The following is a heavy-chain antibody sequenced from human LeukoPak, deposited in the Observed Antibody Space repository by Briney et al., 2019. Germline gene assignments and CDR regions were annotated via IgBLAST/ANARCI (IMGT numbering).Heavy chain of an antibody. V-gene: IGHV4-34*01. CDR2: IIHSGSS. CDR1: GESFSGYQ. Sequence: PSETLSLTCAVYGESFSGYQWTWIRQTPGKGLEWIGEIIHSGSSNYNPSLKSRVTISLDMSKNQISLQMTSATAADTAVYYCARGNGVRHGTETWFGALDYWGQGNLVTVSS. J-gene: IGHJ4*01. D-gene: IGHD3-10*01. CDR3: ARGNGVRHGTETWFGALDY.